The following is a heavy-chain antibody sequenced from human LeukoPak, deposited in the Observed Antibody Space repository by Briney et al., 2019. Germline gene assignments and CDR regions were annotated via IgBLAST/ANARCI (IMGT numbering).Heavy chain of an antibody. CDR1: GYTFTSYY. V-gene: IGHV1-46*01. CDR3: AREQGPYDFWSGYYGDYYYGIDV. CDR2: INPSGGST. D-gene: IGHD3-3*01. Sequence: ASVKVSCKASGYTFTSYYMHWVRQAPGQGLEWMGIINPSGGSTSYAQKFQGRVTMTRDTSTSTVYMELSSLRSEDTAVYYCAREQGPYDFWSGYYGDYYYGIDVWGQGTTVTVSS. J-gene: IGHJ6*02.